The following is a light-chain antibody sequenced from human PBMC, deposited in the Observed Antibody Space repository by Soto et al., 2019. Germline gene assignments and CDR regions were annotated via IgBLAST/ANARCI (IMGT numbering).Light chain of an antibody. CDR2: GAS. V-gene: IGKV3-20*01. CDR1: QHIASSY. J-gene: IGKJ3*01. CDR3: QLYGGSPIFS. Sequence: IVLTQSPGTLSLSPGERGTLSCRASQHIASSYLAWYQQKRGQPPRLLIYGASARTSGIPDRFSGSGSGTDFNLTISRLEPYDFAVYYCQLYGGSPIFSFGPGTKVDIK.